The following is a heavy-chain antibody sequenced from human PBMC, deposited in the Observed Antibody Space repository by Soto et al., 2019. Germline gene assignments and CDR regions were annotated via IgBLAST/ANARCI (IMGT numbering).Heavy chain of an antibody. V-gene: IGHV3-15*07. CDR2: IKSKNDAVST. J-gene: IGHJ1*01. CDR3: TTSGIDH. D-gene: IGHD2-21*01. CDR1: GFSFSYDW. Sequence: EVQLVESGGGLVEPGGSLRLSCAASGFSFSYDWMNWVRQAPGEGLEWVGRIKSKNDAVSTDYAAPVKGRFTISRDDSKYILYLQINSLKSEHTAGYYCTTSGIDHWGQGTLVTVSS.